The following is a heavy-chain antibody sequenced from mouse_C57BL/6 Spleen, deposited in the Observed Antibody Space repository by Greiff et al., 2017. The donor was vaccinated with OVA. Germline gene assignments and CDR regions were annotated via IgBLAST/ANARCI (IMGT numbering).Heavy chain of an antibody. CDR2: ISYDGSN. CDR1: GYSITSGYY. D-gene: IGHD2-1*01. V-gene: IGHV3-6*01. CDR3: AREEVYGNAMDY. J-gene: IGHJ4*01. Sequence: VQLQQSGPGLVKPSQSLSLTCSVTGYSITSGYYWTWIRQFPGNKLEWMGYISYDGSNNYNPSLKNRISITRDTSKNQFFLKLNSVTTEDTATYYCAREEVYGNAMDYWGQGTSVTVSS.